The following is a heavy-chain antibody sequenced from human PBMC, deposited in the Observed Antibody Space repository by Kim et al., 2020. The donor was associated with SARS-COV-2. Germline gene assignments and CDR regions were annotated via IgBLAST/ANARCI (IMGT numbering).Heavy chain of an antibody. J-gene: IGHJ6*03. CDR2: IYYNGKN. CDR3: ARQKGYFGWGSYWGIRKFYYVDV. V-gene: IGHV4-39*01. D-gene: IGHD3-10*01. Sequence: SETLSLTCSVSPGSISNNHFFWAWIRQSPGKGLEWIGNIYYNGKNDYAPSLRGRISISVDTSKSEFSLRLNSVTAADTAVYYCARQKGYFGWGSYWGIRKFYYVDVWGRGTTVTVSS. CDR1: PGSISNNHFF.